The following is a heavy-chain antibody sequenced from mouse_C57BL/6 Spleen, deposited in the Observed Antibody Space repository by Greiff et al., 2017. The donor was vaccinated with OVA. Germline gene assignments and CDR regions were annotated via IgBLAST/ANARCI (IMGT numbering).Heavy chain of an antibody. Sequence: VQLQQSGPELVKPGASVKISCKASGYTFTDYYMNWVKQSHGKSLEWIGDINPNNGGTSYNQKFKGKATLTVDKSSSTAYMELRSRTSEDSAVYYCAKEDGTRGYFDVWGTGTTVTVSS. V-gene: IGHV1-26*01. CDR3: AKEDGTRGYFDV. CDR2: INPNNGGT. J-gene: IGHJ1*03. D-gene: IGHD1-1*01. CDR1: GYTFTDYY.